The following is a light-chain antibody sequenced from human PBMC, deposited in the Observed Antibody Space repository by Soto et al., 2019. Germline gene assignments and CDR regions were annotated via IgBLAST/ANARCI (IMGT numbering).Light chain of an antibody. CDR2: DAS. Sequence: DIQMTQSPSSLSASVGDTVTITCRASQGINNFLAWFQQKPGKAPKSLIYDASSLQSGVPSKFSGSGYGTDFTLTISSLQPEDFATYYCQQYHSYPVTFGGGTKVEIK. J-gene: IGKJ4*01. CDR1: QGINNF. CDR3: QQYHSYPVT. V-gene: IGKV1-16*02.